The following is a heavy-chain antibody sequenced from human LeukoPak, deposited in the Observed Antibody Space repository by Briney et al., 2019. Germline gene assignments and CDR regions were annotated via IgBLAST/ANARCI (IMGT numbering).Heavy chain of an antibody. J-gene: IGHJ4*02. D-gene: IGHD6-19*01. V-gene: IGHV3-23*01. CDR2: ISGSGGST. CDR3: ASRKISGSSGWLEET. CDR1: GFTFSSYA. Sequence: GGSLRLSCAASGFTFSSYAMSWVRQAPGKGLEWVSAISGSGGSTYYADSVKGRFTISRDNSKNTLHLQMNSLRAEDTAVYHCASRKISGSSGWLEETWGQGTLVTVSS.